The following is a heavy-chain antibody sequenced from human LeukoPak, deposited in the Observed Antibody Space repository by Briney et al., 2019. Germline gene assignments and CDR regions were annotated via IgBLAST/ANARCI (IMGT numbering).Heavy chain of an antibody. D-gene: IGHD5-12*01. CDR3: ATVDIVATFPFDY. Sequence: GGSLRLSCAASGFTFSSYWMHWVRQAPGKGLVWVSRINSDGSSTSYADSVKGRFTISRDNAKNTLYLQMNSLRAEDTAVYYCATVDIVATFPFDYWGQGTLVTVSS. V-gene: IGHV3-74*01. CDR1: GFTFSSYW. J-gene: IGHJ4*02. CDR2: INSDGSST.